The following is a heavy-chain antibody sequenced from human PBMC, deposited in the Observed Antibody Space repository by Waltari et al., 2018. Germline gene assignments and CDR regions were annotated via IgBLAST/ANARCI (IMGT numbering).Heavy chain of an antibody. CDR2: ISSSGSTI. CDR3: ARVFSAPDTDNWFDP. Sequence: EVQLVESGGGLVQPGGSLRLSCAASGFTFSSYEMNWVRQAPGKGLEWVSYISSSGSTIYYADSVKGRFTSSRDNAKNSLYLQMNSLRAEDTAVYYCARVFSAPDTDNWFDPWGQGTLVTVSS. V-gene: IGHV3-48*03. D-gene: IGHD3-3*02. CDR1: GFTFSSYE. J-gene: IGHJ5*02.